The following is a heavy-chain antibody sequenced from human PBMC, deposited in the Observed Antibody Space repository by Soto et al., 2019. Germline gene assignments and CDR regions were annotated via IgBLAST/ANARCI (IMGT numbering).Heavy chain of an antibody. J-gene: IGHJ4*02. CDR1: GYIFTRYY. CDR3: ARGLLGFGSPYYFDY. CDR2: INPSGGST. D-gene: IGHD2-15*01. V-gene: IGHV1-46*01. Sequence: QVQLVQSGAEVKKPGASVKVSCKASGYIFTRYYMHWVRQAPGQGLEWMGIINPSGGSTSYTQKFRGRVTMTRDTSTSTVYMDLSSLRSEDTAVYYCARGLLGFGSPYYFDYWGQGTLVTVSS.